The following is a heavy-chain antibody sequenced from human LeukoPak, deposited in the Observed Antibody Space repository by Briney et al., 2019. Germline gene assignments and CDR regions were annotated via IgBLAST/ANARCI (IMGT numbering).Heavy chain of an antibody. Sequence: PSETLSLTCTVSGGSIGSYYWSWIRQPAGKGLEWIGRVYTSGDTDYNPSLRSRATLSVDTSKNQFSLKLSSVTAADTAVYYCARRYDSSGYYYLSWFDPWGQGTLVTVSS. CDR3: ARRYDSSGYYYLSWFDP. V-gene: IGHV4-4*07. J-gene: IGHJ5*02. CDR1: GGSIGSYY. CDR2: VYTSGDT. D-gene: IGHD3-22*01.